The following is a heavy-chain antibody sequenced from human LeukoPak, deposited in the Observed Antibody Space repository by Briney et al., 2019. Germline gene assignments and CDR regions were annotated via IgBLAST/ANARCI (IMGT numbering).Heavy chain of an antibody. J-gene: IGHJ5*02. CDR3: ARSILTGLDWFDP. CDR1: GYTISSGYY. D-gene: IGHD3-9*01. CDR2: VFYGGST. V-gene: IGHV4-38-2*02. Sequence: PSETLSLTCTVSGYTISSGYYWGWIQQPPGKGLEWIGYVFYGGSTDSNPSLKSRVTISLDTSKNQFSLKLTSVTAADTAVYYCARSILTGLDWFDPWGQGTLVTVSS.